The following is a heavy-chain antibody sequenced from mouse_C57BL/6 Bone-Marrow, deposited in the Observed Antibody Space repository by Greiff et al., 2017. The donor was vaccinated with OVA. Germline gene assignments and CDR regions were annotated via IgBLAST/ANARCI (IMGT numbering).Heavy chain of an antibody. J-gene: IGHJ2*01. Sequence: EVKRVESGGGLVKPGGSLKLSCAASGFTFSSYAMSWVRQTPEKRLEWVATISDGGSYTYYPDNVKGRFTISRDNAKNNLYLQMSHLKSEDTAMYYCARDRTGDYWGQGTTLTVSS. CDR1: GFTFSSYA. CDR2: ISDGGSYT. CDR3: ARDRTGDY. V-gene: IGHV5-4*01.